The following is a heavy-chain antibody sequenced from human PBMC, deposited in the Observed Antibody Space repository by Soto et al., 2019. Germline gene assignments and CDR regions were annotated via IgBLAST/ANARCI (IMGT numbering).Heavy chain of an antibody. V-gene: IGHV1-18*01. D-gene: IGHD5-18*01. J-gene: IGHJ4*02. CDR2: ISASNGNT. Sequence: ASVKVSCKASGYTFTSYGISWVRQAPGQGLEWMGIISASNGNTSYAQKFQGRVTMTRDTSTSTVYMELSSLISEDTAVYYCARSFRGYSYRYWGQGTLVTVSS. CDR3: ARSFRGYSYRY. CDR1: GYTFTSYG.